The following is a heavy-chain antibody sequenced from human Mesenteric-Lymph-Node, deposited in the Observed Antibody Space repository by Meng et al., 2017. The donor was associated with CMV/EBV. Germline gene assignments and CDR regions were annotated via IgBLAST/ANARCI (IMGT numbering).Heavy chain of an antibody. J-gene: IGHJ3*02. CDR1: GFSFSNYNYY. CDR2: ISSSGSTI. V-gene: IGHV3-11*04. D-gene: IGHD5-12*01. CDR3: ARNGYSGYDFIGHDAIDI. Sequence: GESLKISCAASGFSFSNYNYYMNWIRQAPGKGLEWVSYISSSGSTIYYADSVKGRFTISRDNAKNSLFLQMNSLRAEDTAVYYCARNGYSGYDFIGHDAIDIWGQGTMVTVSS.